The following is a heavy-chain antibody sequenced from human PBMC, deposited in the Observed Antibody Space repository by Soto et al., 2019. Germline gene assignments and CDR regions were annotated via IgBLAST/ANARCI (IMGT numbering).Heavy chain of an antibody. J-gene: IGHJ3*02. D-gene: IGHD5-18*01. CDR2: ISYHGFNK. Sequence: GGSLRLSCAASGFTFSSYAMYWVRHAPGKGLERVAVISYHGFNKFYADSVKGRFTISRDNSRNTLYLQMDSLRPEDTAVYYCARALTKDTSMVLDSFHIWGQGTKVTVSS. V-gene: IGHV3-30-3*01. CDR1: GFTFSSYA. CDR3: ARALTKDTSMVLDSFHI.